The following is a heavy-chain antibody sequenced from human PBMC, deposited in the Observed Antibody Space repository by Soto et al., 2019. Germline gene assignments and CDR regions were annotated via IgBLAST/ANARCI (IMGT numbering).Heavy chain of an antibody. Sequence: PSETLSLTCTVSGGSISSYYWSWIRQPPGKGLEWIGYIYYSGSTNYNPSLKSRVTISVDTPKNQFSLKLSSVTAADTAVYYCTCYGGNSDFDYWGQGTLVTVSS. J-gene: IGHJ4*02. CDR3: TCYGGNSDFDY. CDR2: IYYSGST. CDR1: GGSISSYY. V-gene: IGHV4-59*01. D-gene: IGHD4-17*01.